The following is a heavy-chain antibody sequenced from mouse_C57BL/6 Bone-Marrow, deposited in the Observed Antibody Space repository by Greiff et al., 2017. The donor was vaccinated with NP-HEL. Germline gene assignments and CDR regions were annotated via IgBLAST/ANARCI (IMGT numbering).Heavy chain of an antibody. CDR1: GYTFTSYW. D-gene: IGHD2-4*01. CDR3: ARDDDDKGHFDY. V-gene: IGHV1-55*01. CDR2: IYPGSGST. Sequence: QVQLKQPGAELVKPGASVKMSCKASGYTFTSYWITWVKQRPGQGLAWIGDIYPGSGSTNYNEKFKSKATRTVDTSASTAYMQLSSLTSEDSAVYYCARDDDDKGHFDYGGQGTTLTVSS. J-gene: IGHJ2*01.